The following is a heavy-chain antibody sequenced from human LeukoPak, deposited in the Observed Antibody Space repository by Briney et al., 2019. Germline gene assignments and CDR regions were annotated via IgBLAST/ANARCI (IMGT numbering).Heavy chain of an antibody. D-gene: IGHD2-15*01. Sequence: PSQTLSLTCTDSGGSISSGDYYWSWIRQPPGKGLEWIGYIYYSGSTYQNPSFKSRVTILVDTSKNQFSLKLSSVTAADTAVYYCVRRYCSGGRCYLDYWGQGTLVTVSS. V-gene: IGHV4-30-4*01. CDR3: VRRYCSGGRCYLDY. J-gene: IGHJ4*02. CDR2: IYYSGST. CDR1: GGSISSGDYY.